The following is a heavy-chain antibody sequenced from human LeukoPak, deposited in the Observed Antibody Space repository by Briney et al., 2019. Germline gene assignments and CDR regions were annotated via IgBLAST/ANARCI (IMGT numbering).Heavy chain of an antibody. V-gene: IGHV3-30*04. CDR1: GFTFSSYA. D-gene: IGHD6-13*01. Sequence: PGRSLRLSCAASGFTFSSYAMHWVRQAPGKGLEWVAVISYDGSNKYYADSVKGRFSISRDNSKNTLYLQMNSLRPEDTAVYYCAREGIAAASDYYYYYGMDVWGQGTTVTVSS. CDR3: AREGIAAASDYYYYYGMDV. J-gene: IGHJ6*02. CDR2: ISYDGSNK.